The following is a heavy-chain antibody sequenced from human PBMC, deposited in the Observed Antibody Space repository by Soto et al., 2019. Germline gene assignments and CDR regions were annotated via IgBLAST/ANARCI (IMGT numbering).Heavy chain of an antibody. D-gene: IGHD2-21*02. V-gene: IGHV1-18*04. CDR1: GYTFTSYG. J-gene: IGHJ6*02. CDR3: AREIIFPDFYVHGMDV. CDR2: ISAKKGNT. Sequence: QGQLVQSGAEVKKPGASVKVSCKASGYTFTSYGISWVRQAPGQGLEWMGWISAKKGNTKYAQKFQGRVTMTTDTSTSTAYMEARSLRSDDTAVYYWAREIIFPDFYVHGMDVWGQGTTVTVPS.